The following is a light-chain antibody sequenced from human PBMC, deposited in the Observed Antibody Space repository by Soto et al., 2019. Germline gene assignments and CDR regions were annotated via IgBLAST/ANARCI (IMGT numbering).Light chain of an antibody. Sequence: QSVLTQPPSASGTPGQRVTISCSGNSSDIGSNYVYWYQQLPGTAPKLLIYRNNQRPSGVPPRFSAYKTGTSASLAISGLRSEEEADYYCAAGDDLRSGRLFGGGTKLTVL. CDR3: AAGDDLRSGRL. CDR2: RNN. J-gene: IGLJ2*01. CDR1: SSDIGSNY. V-gene: IGLV1-47*01.